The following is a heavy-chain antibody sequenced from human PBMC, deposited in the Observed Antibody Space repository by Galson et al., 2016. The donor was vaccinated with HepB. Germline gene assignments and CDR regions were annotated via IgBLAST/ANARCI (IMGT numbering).Heavy chain of an antibody. CDR2: VAYDGSYK. V-gene: IGHV3-30*18. CDR1: GFTFSSHG. J-gene: IGHJ4*02. D-gene: IGHD2-15*01. Sequence: SLRLSCAASGFTFSSHGMHWVRQAPGKGLEWVAVVAYDGSYKFYADSVKGRFTISRDNSKNTLYLQMNSLRLVDTAVYYCAKDLHLGRYCSYGSCYSQLDYWGLGTLVTVSS. CDR3: AKDLHLGRYCSYGSCYSQLDY.